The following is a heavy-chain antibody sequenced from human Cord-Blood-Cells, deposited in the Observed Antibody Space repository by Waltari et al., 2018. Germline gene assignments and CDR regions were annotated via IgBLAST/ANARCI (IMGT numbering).Heavy chain of an antibody. CDR3: AREVYSNPYWYFDL. V-gene: IGHV4-59*01. CDR1: GGSTSSYY. CDR2: IYYSGST. J-gene: IGHJ2*01. Sequence: QVQLQESGPGLVKPSETLSLTCTVPGGSTSSYYWSWIRPPPGKGLEWIGYIYYSGSTNYNPSLKSRVTISVDTSKNQFSLKLSSVTAADTAVYYCAREVYSNPYWYFDLWGRGTLVTVSS. D-gene: IGHD4-4*01.